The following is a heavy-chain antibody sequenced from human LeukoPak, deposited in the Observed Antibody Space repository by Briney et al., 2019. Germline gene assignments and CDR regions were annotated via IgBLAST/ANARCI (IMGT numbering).Heavy chain of an antibody. CDR1: GITFSTYS. J-gene: IGHJ3*02. Sequence: GGSLRLSCVASGITFSTYSMNWVRQAPGKGLEWVSYISSFSGTINYADSVKGRFTISRDNSKNTLYLQMNSLRAEDTTVYYCARGLGSYAYSDAFDIWGQGTMVTVSS. V-gene: IGHV3-48*01. CDR2: ISSFSGTI. D-gene: IGHD5-18*01. CDR3: ARGLGSYAYSDAFDI.